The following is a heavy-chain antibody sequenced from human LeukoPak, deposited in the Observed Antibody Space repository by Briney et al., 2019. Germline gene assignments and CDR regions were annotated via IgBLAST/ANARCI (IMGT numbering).Heavy chain of an antibody. CDR3: AKEGLELAYFDY. J-gene: IGHJ4*02. D-gene: IGHD1-7*01. CDR2: IRHDGSNE. Sequence: PGGSLRLSCAASGFIFRNYGMHWVRQAPGKGLQWMAFIRHDGSNEYYADSVKGRFTISRDNSKNTLYLQMNRLGAEDTAVYYCAKEGLELAYFDYWGQGTLVTVSS. V-gene: IGHV3-30*02. CDR1: GFIFRNYG.